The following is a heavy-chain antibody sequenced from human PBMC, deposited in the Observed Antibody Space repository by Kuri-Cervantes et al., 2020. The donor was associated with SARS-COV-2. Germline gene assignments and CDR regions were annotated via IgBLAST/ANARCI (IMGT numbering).Heavy chain of an antibody. J-gene: IGHJ4*02. D-gene: IGHD5-24*01. CDR2: IIPIFGTA. CDR3: ARDARRDEGYYFDY. V-gene: IGHV1-69*05. Sequence: SVKVSCKASGYTFTSYDINWVRQAPGQGLEWMGGIIPIFGTANYAQKFQGRVTITTDESTSTAYMELSSLRSEDTAGYYCARDARRDEGYYFDYWGQGTLVTVSS. CDR1: GYTFTSYD.